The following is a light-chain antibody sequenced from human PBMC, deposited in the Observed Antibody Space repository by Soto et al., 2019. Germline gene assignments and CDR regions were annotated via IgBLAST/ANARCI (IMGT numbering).Light chain of an antibody. J-gene: IGKJ5*01. CDR1: QSMSSSF. CDR3: QQYDNSPIT. CDR2: GAS. Sequence: EIVLTQSPGILSLSPGERASLSCGASQSMSSSFLAWCQQKPGQAPRLLIYGASSRATGIPDRFSGTGSESDFTLTISRLQPEDFAVYYCQQYDNSPITFGQGTRLEIK. V-gene: IGKV3-20*01.